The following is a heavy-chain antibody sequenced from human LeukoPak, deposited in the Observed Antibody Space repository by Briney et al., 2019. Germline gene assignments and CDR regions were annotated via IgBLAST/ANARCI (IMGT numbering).Heavy chain of an antibody. CDR1: GYTFTGYY. CDR2: INPNSGGT. V-gene: IGHV1-2*02. D-gene: IGHD2-15*01. J-gene: IGHJ6*03. CDR3: AGSAATHAYYYMDV. Sequence: ASVKVSCKASGYTFTGYYMHWVRQAPGQGLEWMGWINPNSGGTNYAQKFQGRVTMTRDTSISTAYMELSRLRSDDTAVYYCAGSAATHAYYYMDVRGKGTTVTVSS.